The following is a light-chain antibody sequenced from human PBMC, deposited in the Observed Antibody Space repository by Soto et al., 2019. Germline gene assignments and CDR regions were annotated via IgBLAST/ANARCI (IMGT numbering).Light chain of an antibody. V-gene: IGKV4-1*01. CDR3: QQYYRTPL. Sequence: DIVMTQSPDSLAVSLGERATINCKSSQSVLYSSNNKNYLAWYQQKPGQPPKLLIYWASTRESGVPDRFSGSGSGTDFTLTISSLQAEDVAVYYCQQYYRTPLFGQGTKLEIK. J-gene: IGKJ2*01. CDR1: QSVLYSSNNKNY. CDR2: WAS.